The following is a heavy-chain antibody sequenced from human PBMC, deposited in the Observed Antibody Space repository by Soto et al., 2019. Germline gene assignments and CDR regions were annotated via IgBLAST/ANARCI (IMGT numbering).Heavy chain of an antibody. V-gene: IGHV3-23*01. Sequence: PGGSLRLSCAASGFTFSSYAMSWVRQAPGKGLEWVSAISGSGGSTYYADSVKGRFTISRDNSKNTLYLQMNSLRAEDTAVYYCAKGPGLVNCYTPPPEYFQHWGQGTLVTVSS. CDR1: GFTFSSYA. CDR3: AKGPGLVNCYTPPPEYFQH. D-gene: IGHD2-21*01. J-gene: IGHJ1*01. CDR2: ISGSGGST.